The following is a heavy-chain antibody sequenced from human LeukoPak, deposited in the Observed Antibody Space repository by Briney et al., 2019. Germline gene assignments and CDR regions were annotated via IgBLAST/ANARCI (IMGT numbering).Heavy chain of an antibody. CDR2: ISSNSSAM. J-gene: IGHJ4*02. D-gene: IGHD6-13*01. CDR1: GFTFSSYS. Sequence: AGGSLRLSCAASGFTFSSYSMNWVRQAPGKGLEWVSYISSNSSAMYYADSVKGRFTISRDNSKNTLYLQMNSLRAEDTAVYYCARGRPIAGSLGYWGQGTLVTVSS. V-gene: IGHV3-48*01. CDR3: ARGRPIAGSLGY.